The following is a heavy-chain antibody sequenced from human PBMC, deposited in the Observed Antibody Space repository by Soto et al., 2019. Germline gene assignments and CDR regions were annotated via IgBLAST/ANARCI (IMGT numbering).Heavy chain of an antibody. V-gene: IGHV3-49*03. Sequence: HPGGSLRLSCTASGFTFGDYAMSWFRQAPGKGLEWVGFIRSKAYGGTTEYAASVKGRFTISRDDSKSIAYPQMNSLKTEDTAVYYCTGSRKYYDFWSGYYYYYGMDVWGQGTTVTVSS. CDR3: TGSRKYYDFWSGYYYYYGMDV. CDR1: GFTFGDYA. J-gene: IGHJ6*02. CDR2: IRSKAYGGTT. D-gene: IGHD3-3*01.